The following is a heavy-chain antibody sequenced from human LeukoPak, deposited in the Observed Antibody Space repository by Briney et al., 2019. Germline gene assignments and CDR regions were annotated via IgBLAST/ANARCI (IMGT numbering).Heavy chain of an antibody. D-gene: IGHD2-2*01. CDR1: GYTFTDYY. J-gene: IGHJ5*02. CDR2: IIPIFGTA. Sequence: SVKVSCKASGYTFTDYYMHWVRQAPGQGLEWMGGIIPIFGTANYAQKFQGRVTITADESTSTAYMELSSLRSEDTAVYYCARGDYCSSTSCYNWFDPWGQGTLVTVSS. CDR3: ARGDYCSSTSCYNWFDP. V-gene: IGHV1-69*13.